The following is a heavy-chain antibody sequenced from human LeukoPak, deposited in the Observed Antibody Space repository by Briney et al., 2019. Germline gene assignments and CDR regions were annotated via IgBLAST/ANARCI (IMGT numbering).Heavy chain of an antibody. CDR1: GYRFTNYW. Sequence: GESLKISCKGSGYRFTNYWIGWVRQMPGKGLEWMGIIYPGDSDTRYSPSFQGQVTISADKSISTAYLQWSSLKASDTAVYYCARHAYSGYAAFDYWGQGTLVTVSS. V-gene: IGHV5-51*01. D-gene: IGHD5-12*01. J-gene: IGHJ4*02. CDR3: ARHAYSGYAAFDY. CDR2: IYPGDSDT.